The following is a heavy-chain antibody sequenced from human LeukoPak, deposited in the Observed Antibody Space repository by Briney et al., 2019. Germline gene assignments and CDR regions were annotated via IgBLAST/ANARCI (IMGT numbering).Heavy chain of an antibody. D-gene: IGHD5-12*01. Sequence: ASVKVSCKASGYTFTGYYMHWVRQAPGQGLEWIGWINPNSGGTNYAQKFQDRVTMTRDTSTSTAYMELSRLRSDDTAVYYCARQEWLRLLDYWGQGTLVTVSS. CDR3: ARQEWLRLLDY. V-gene: IGHV1-2*02. CDR2: INPNSGGT. CDR1: GYTFTGYY. J-gene: IGHJ4*02.